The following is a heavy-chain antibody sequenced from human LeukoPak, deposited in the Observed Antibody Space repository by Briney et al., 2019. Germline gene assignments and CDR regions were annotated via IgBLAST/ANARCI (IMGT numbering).Heavy chain of an antibody. J-gene: IGHJ4*02. CDR2: IYYSGST. D-gene: IGHD3-22*01. CDR3: ARQIVQYYYDSSGYFDY. V-gene: IGHV4-39*01. CDR1: GGSISSSSYY. Sequence: SETLSLTCTVSGGSISSSSYYWGWIRQPPGKGLEWIGSIYYSGSTYYNPSLKSRVTISVDTSKHQFSLKLSSVTAADTAVYYCARQIVQYYYDSSGYFDYWGQGTLVTVSS.